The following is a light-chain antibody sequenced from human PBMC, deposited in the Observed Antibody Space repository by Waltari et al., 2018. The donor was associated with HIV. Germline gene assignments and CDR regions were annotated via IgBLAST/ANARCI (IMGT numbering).Light chain of an antibody. CDR1: QSVLYSSNNKNY. V-gene: IGKV4-1*01. CDR3: QQYYSTLWT. J-gene: IGKJ1*01. CDR2: WAS. Sequence: DIVMTQSPDSPAVSLGERATINCKSTQSVLYSSNNKNYLAWYQQKPGQSPKLLIYWASTRESGVPDRFSGSGSGTDFTLTISSLQAEDVAVYYCQQYYSTLWTFGQGTKVEIK.